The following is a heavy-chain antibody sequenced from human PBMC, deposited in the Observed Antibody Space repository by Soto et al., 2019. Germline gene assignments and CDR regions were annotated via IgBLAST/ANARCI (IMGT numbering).Heavy chain of an antibody. D-gene: IGHD2-21*01. J-gene: IGHJ6*02. CDR3: TRMLIIVTDYNYGLDV. CDR1: GGSVSCGAW. Sequence: QVQLQESGPELVKPSGTLSLTCAVSGGSVSCGAWWTWVRQSPGKGLEWIGDIYHGGRTNYNPSLKSRVAISLDKSKNQFSLKLSSVTAADTAMYYCTRMLIIVTDYNYGLDVWGRGTTVTVSS. CDR2: IYHGGRT. V-gene: IGHV4-4*02.